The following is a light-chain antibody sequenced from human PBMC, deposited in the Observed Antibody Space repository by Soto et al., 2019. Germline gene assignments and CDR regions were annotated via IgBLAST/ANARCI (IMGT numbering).Light chain of an antibody. V-gene: IGKV3-20*01. Sequence: EIVLTQSPGTVSLSPGERATLSCRASQSVRDNYLAWYQQKPGRAPSLLIFDTSRRATGIPDRFTGSGSGTDFALTISRVEPQDIAVYFCQQYGSSPGTFGQGTKVDIK. CDR1: QSVRDNY. CDR3: QQYGSSPGT. J-gene: IGKJ1*01. CDR2: DTS.